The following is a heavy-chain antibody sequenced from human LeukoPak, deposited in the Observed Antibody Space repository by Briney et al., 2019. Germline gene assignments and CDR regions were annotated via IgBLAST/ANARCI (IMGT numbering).Heavy chain of an antibody. CDR3: ARGGGITGTTGAFDI. V-gene: IGHV4-30-2*01. J-gene: IGHJ3*02. D-gene: IGHD1-7*01. CDR2: IYHSGST. CDR1: GGSISSYY. Sequence: PSETLSLTCSVSGGSISSYYWSWIRQPPGKGLEWIGYIYHSGSTYYNPSLKSRVTISVDRSKNQFSLKLSSVTAADTAVYYCARGGGITGTTGAFDIWGQGTMVTVSS.